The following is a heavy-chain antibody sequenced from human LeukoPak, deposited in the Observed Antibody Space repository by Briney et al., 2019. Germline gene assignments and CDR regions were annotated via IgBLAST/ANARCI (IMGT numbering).Heavy chain of an antibody. J-gene: IGHJ4*02. CDR1: GFTFSNAW. Sequence: PGGPLRLSCAASGFTFSNAWMSWVRQAPGKGLEWVGRIKSKTDGGTTDYAAPVKGRFTISRDDSKNTLYLQMNSLKTEDTAVYYCTTETAVAGIFDYWGQGTLVTVSS. D-gene: IGHD6-19*01. CDR2: IKSKTDGGTT. V-gene: IGHV3-15*01. CDR3: TTETAVAGIFDY.